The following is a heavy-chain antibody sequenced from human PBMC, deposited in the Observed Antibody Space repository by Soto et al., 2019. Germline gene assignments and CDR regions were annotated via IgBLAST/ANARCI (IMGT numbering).Heavy chain of an antibody. J-gene: IGHJ4*02. CDR1: GYNFASHW. CDR2: IDPSDSYT. CDR3: ASGRGYSYL. Sequence: GESLKISCKASGYNFASHWISWVRQMPGKGLEWMGRIDPSDSYTNYSPSFQGHVTISADKSISTAYLQWSSLKASDTAMYYCASGRGYSYLWGQGTLVTVSS. V-gene: IGHV5-10-1*01. D-gene: IGHD5-18*01.